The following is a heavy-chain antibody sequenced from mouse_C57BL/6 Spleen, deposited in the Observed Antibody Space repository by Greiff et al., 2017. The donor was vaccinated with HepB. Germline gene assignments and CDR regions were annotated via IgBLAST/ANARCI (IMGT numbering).Heavy chain of an antibody. CDR1: GYTFTSYG. CDR2: IYPRSGNT. V-gene: IGHV1-81*01. Sequence: VKLMESGAELARPGASVKLSCKASGYTFTSYGISWVKQRTGQGLEWIGEIYPRSGNTYYNEKFKGKATLTADKSSSTAYMELRSLTSEDSAVYFCARSNPTSSYWGQGTTLTVSS. J-gene: IGHJ2*01. CDR3: ARSNPTSSY.